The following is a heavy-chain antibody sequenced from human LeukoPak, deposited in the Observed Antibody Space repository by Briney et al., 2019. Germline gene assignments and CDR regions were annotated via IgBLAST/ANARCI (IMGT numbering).Heavy chain of an antibody. V-gene: IGHV3-21*01. CDR2: ISSSSSYI. D-gene: IGHD3-10*01. CDR3: ARELYYYGSGTPGAFDI. CDR1: GFTFSSYS. J-gene: IGHJ3*02. Sequence: GGSLRLSCAASGFTFSSYSMNWVRQAPGKGLEWVSSISSSSSYIYYADSVKGRFTISRDNAKNSLYLQMNSLRAEDTAVYYCARELYYYGSGTPGAFDIWGQGTMVTVSS.